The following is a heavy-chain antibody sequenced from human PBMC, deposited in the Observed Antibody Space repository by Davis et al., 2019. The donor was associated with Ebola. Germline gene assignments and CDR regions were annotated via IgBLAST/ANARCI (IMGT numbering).Heavy chain of an antibody. CDR2: VSRSGDT. Sequence: SETLSLTCAVYGGSFSGYFWSWVRQAPGKGLEWVGEVSRSGDTNYNPSLEGRVTISLDTSKNQFSLSLDSMTAADTAVYYCARRRGTYPDWFLDLWGRGIRVTVS. J-gene: IGHJ2*01. CDR3: ARRRGTYPDWFLDL. V-gene: IGHV4-34*01. CDR1: GGSFSGYF.